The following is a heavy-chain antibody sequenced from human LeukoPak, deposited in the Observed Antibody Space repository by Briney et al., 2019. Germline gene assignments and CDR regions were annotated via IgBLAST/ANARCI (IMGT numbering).Heavy chain of an antibody. CDR1: GGTFSSSA. CDR2: IIPIFGTA. Sequence: ASVKVPCKASGGTFSSSAISWVRQAPGQGLEWMGGIIPIFGTAKYAQKFQGRVTITADESTSTAYMELSSLRSEDTAVYYCARDPMRGYYYGMDVWGKGTTVTVSS. CDR3: ARDPMRGYYYGMDV. V-gene: IGHV1-69*13. J-gene: IGHJ6*04.